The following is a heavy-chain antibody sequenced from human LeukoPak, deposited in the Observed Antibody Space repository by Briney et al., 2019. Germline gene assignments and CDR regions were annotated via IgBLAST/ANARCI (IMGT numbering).Heavy chain of an antibody. CDR1: GYTFTSYG. V-gene: IGHV1-18*01. CDR3: ARDLWGGSSWYSGGSY. CDR2: IGAYNGNT. J-gene: IGHJ4*02. Sequence: ASVKVSCKASGYTFTSYGISWVRQAPGQGLEWMGWIGAYNGNTDYAQKLQGRVTMTTDTSTSTAYMELRSLRSDDTAVYYCARDLWGGSSWYSGGSYWGQGTLVTVSS. D-gene: IGHD6-13*01.